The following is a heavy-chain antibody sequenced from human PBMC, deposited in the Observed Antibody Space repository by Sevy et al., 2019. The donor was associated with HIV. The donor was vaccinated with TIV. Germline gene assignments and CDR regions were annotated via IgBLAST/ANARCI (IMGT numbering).Heavy chain of an antibody. D-gene: IGHD3-16*01. J-gene: IGHJ4*02. CDR2: IYYNGHI. CDR3: AGENAWGRGYS. CDR1: GGSITSLY. Sequence: ILSLTCTVSGGSITSLYWNWIRQPPGKGLEWIANIYYNGHINYNPSLKSRVTLSLVTSKNQFSLRLSSVTAADTAMYYCAGENAWGRGYSWGQGTLVTVSS. V-gene: IGHV4-59*08.